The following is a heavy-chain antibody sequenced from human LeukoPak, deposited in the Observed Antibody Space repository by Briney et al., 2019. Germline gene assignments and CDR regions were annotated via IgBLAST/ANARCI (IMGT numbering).Heavy chain of an antibody. V-gene: IGHV3-21*01. Sequence: PGGSLRLSCAASGYTFSNYSMNSVRRAPGRGLEWVSSISSSSSYIYYADSVKGRFTISRDNAKNSVYLQMNSLRAEDTAVYYCAKGDSTGRGIDYWGQGTLVTVSS. J-gene: IGHJ4*02. CDR2: ISSSSSYI. D-gene: IGHD3-22*01. CDR1: GYTFSNYS. CDR3: AKGDSTGRGIDY.